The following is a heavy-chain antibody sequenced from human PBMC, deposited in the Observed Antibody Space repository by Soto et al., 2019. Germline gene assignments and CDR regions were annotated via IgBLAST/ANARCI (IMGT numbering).Heavy chain of an antibody. D-gene: IGHD6-6*01. CDR3: AHRYSSSAWLDY. Sequence: QITLKESGPTLVKPTQTLTLTCTFSGFPLGTSALGVWWIRQPPGKALEWLALISWDDDTRSSPSMKSRLTITKDTCKSQFVLTLTNIVPGDTATYFCAHRYSSSAWLDYRGQGTLVTDSS. J-gene: IGHJ4*02. CDR1: GFPLGTSALG. V-gene: IGHV2-5*02. CDR2: ISWDDDT.